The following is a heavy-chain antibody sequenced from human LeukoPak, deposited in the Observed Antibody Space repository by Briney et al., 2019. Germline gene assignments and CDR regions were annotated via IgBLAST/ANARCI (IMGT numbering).Heavy chain of an antibody. V-gene: IGHV3-23*01. CDR2: ISGSAVST. Sequence: GGSLRLSCAASGFTFSSYGMSWVRQAPGKGLEWVSAISGSAVSTYYADSVKGRFTIPRDNSKNTLYLQMNSLRVEDAAVYYCARGPDCSSTSCYVLGWFDPWGQGTLVTVSS. CDR3: ARGPDCSSTSCYVLGWFDP. J-gene: IGHJ5*02. D-gene: IGHD2-2*01. CDR1: GFTFSSYG.